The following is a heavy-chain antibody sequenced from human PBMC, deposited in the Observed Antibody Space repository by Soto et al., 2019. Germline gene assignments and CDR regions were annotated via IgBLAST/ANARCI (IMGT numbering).Heavy chain of an antibody. D-gene: IGHD3-10*01. Sequence: GGSLRLSCAASGFTLSDYYMTWIRQVPGKGLEWVSYISGSSTTIYYADSVKGRFTISRDNAKNSLYLQMNSLRAEDTAVYYCARDIRGAYWGQGTLVTVSS. CDR3: ARDIRGAY. CDR1: GFTLSDYY. J-gene: IGHJ4*02. CDR2: ISGSSTTI. V-gene: IGHV3-11*01.